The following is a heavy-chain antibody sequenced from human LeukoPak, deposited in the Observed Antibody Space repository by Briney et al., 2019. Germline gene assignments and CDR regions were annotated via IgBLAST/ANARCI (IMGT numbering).Heavy chain of an antibody. CDR1: GFAFSSYG. V-gene: IGHV3-30*02. J-gene: IGHJ5*02. D-gene: IGHD2-15*01. Sequence: PGGSLRLSCAASGFAFSSYGMPWVRQAPGKGLEWVALIRYEGTNKWYGDSVKGRFTISRDNSRNTLYLQMNSLRTEDTGVYYCAKDISSYCSTGSCYPNWLDPWGQGTLVTVYS. CDR2: IRYEGTNK. CDR3: AKDISSYCSTGSCYPNWLDP.